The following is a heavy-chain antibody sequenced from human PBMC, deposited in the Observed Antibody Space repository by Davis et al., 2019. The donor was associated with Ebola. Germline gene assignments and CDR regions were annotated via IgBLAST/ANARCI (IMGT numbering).Heavy chain of an antibody. J-gene: IGHJ4*02. D-gene: IGHD7-27*01. CDR3: ARVGTSDLDY. CDR2: IYYSGST. Sequence: PSETLSLTCTVSGGSVSSGSYYWSWIRQPPGKGLEWIGYIYYSGSTNYNPSLKSRVTISVETSKNQFSLKLSSVTAADTAVYYCARVGTSDLDYWGQGTLVTVSS. CDR1: GGSVSSGSYY. V-gene: IGHV4-61*01.